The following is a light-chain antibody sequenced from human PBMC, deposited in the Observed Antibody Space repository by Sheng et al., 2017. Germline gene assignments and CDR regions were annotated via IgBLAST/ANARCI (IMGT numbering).Light chain of an antibody. J-gene: IGKJ4*01. CDR2: AAS. CDR1: QGITTS. V-gene: IGKV1-NL1*01. CDR3: QQYDKWPLP. Sequence: DIQMTQSPSSLSASVGDRVTITCRASQGITTSLAWYQQKPGKAPKLLVYAASRLESGVPARFSGSGSGTEFTLTISSLQSEDFAVYFCQQYDKWPLPFGGGTKVEIK.